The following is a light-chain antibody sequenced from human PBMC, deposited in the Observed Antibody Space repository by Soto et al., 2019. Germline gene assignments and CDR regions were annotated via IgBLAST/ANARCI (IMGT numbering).Light chain of an antibody. V-gene: IGLV2-23*01. J-gene: IGLJ7*01. CDR2: EAT. CDR1: SSDVETYLL. CDR3: CSYAGTNTWV. Sequence: QSALTQPASVSGSPGQSITISCTGTSSDVETYLLVSWFQQHPGKAPKLMIYEATKRPSGISNRFSGSKSANTASLTISGLQPEDEAYYHCCSYAGTNTWVFGGGTQLTVL.